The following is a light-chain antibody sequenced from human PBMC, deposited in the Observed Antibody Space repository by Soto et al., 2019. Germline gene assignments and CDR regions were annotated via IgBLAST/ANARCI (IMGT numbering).Light chain of an antibody. CDR1: SSDITDNKY. V-gene: IGLV2-8*01. J-gene: IGLJ1*01. Sequence: QSVLTQPPSASGSPGQSVTISCTGTSSDITDNKYASWFQQHPGKAPKVLIYEVNKRPSGVPDRFSGSKSGNTASLTVSGLQADDEADYYCNSYVGSNNYVFGTGTKVTVL. CDR2: EVN. CDR3: NSYVGSNNYV.